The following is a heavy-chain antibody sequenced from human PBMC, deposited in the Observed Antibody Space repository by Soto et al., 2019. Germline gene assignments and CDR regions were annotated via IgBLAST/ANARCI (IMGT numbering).Heavy chain of an antibody. V-gene: IGHV1-69*12. CDR2: IIPIFGTA. D-gene: IGHD3-9*01. Sequence: QVQLVQSGAEVKKPGSSVKVSCKASGGTFSSYAISWVRQAPGQGLEWMGGIIPIFGTANYAQKFQGRVTNTADESTSTAYMELSSLRSEDTAVYYCARSGWNYDILTGYYYFDYWGQGTLVTVSS. CDR1: GGTFSSYA. CDR3: ARSGWNYDILTGYYYFDY. J-gene: IGHJ4*02.